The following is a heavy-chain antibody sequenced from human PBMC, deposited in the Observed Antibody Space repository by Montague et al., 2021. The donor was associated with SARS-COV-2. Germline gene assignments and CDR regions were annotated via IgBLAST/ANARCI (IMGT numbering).Heavy chain of an antibody. CDR2: FPADGRNI. V-gene: IGHV3-30*03. CDR1: GFPFSYYG. CDR3: ARDLSGRFDL. Sequence: YRRLSCPASGFPFSYYGMFWVRQAPGKGPEWVALFPADGRNIYYADSVKGRFTVSRDNSRDTLYLQMNSLRVEDTAMYYCARDLSGRFDLWGQGTLVTVSS. J-gene: IGHJ5*02.